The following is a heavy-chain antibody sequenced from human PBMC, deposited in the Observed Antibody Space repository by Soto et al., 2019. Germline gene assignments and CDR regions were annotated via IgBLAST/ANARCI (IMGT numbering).Heavy chain of an antibody. CDR2: IYHTGTT. J-gene: IGHJ6*02. D-gene: IGHD1-26*01. Sequence: PSETLSLTCTVSGGSIGSGAYYWTWIRQPPGKGLEWIGNIYHTGTTNYNPSLKSRLTISLDTSKNQFSLKLSSVTAADTAVYYCVRDDWEKGGMDVWGQGTTVT. CDR3: VRDDWEKGGMDV. V-gene: IGHV4-31*03. CDR1: GGSIGSGAYY.